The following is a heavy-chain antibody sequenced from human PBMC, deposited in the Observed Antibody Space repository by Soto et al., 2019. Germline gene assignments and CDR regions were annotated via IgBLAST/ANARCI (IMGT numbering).Heavy chain of an antibody. CDR2: IWYDGSNK. CDR1: GFTFSSYG. CDR3: ARDPRRGYYDSSGYYYSFVY. Sequence: GGSLRLSCAASGFTFSSYGMHWVRQAPGKGLEWVAVIWYDGSNKYYADSVKGRFTISRDNSKNTLYLQMNSLRAEDTAVYYCARDPRRGYYDSSGYYYSFVYWGQGT. V-gene: IGHV3-33*01. J-gene: IGHJ4*02. D-gene: IGHD3-22*01.